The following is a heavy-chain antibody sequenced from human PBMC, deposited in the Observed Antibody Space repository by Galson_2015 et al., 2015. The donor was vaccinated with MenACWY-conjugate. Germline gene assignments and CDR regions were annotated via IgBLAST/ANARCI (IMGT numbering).Heavy chain of an antibody. CDR2: VSYDASRR. D-gene: IGHD5-12*01. J-gene: IGHJ3*01. CDR3: VRAEGWLRSAFDL. V-gene: IGHV3-30*10. CDR1: GFSFRSYT. Sequence: SLRLSCAASGFSFRSYTFYWVRPSPGQGLGWVAVVSYDASRRYYRDSVQGRFPISRDNSKNKESLEMSSLGPEDSAVYYCVRAEGWLRSAFDLWGQGTMVTVSS.